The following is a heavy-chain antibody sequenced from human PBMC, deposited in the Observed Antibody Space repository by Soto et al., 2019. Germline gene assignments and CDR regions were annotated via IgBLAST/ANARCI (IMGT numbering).Heavy chain of an antibody. J-gene: IGHJ5*02. CDR1: GYTFTSYD. CDR3: ARGETFDT. V-gene: IGHV1-8*01. Sequence: QVQLVQSGAEVKKPGASVKVSCKASGYTFTSYDINWVRQATGQGLEWMGWMNCDSGNTGFAPNFQGRVSMTRDSSSNTAYMELSSLRSDDTAIYYCARGETFDTWGQGTLVTVSS. CDR2: MNCDSGNT.